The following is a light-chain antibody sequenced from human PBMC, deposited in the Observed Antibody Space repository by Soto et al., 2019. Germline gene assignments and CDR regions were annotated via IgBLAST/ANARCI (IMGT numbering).Light chain of an antibody. J-gene: IGKJ1*01. V-gene: IGKV4-1*01. CDR1: QSVLYSSNDKDF. CDR3: QQYYSTPRT. Sequence: DSERTPSPYSLAVSLGARATIDCKSSQSVLYSSNDKDFLAWYQHKPGQPPKLLIYWASTRESGVPDRFSGSGSGTDFTLTISSLQAADVAVYYCQQYYSTPRTFGQGSKVDIK. CDR2: WAS.